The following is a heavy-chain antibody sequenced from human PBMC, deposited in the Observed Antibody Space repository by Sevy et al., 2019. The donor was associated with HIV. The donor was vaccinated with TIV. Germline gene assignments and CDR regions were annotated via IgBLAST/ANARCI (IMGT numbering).Heavy chain of an antibody. Sequence: GGSLRLSCAASGFTFSDYYMSWIRQAPGKGLEWVSYISGSGYTIYYADSVKGRFTISSDNAKNSLYLQMNSLRAEDTAVYYCASQVVAATFDYWGQGTLVTVSS. CDR3: ASQVVAATFDY. D-gene: IGHD2-15*01. V-gene: IGHV3-11*01. J-gene: IGHJ4*02. CDR1: GFTFSDYY. CDR2: ISGSGYTI.